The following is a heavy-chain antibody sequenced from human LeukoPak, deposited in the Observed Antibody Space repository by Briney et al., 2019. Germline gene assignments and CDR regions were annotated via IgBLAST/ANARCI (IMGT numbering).Heavy chain of an antibody. J-gene: IGHJ2*01. CDR2: ISAYNGNT. V-gene: IGHV1-18*01. D-gene: IGHD6-13*01. CDR3: ARGESIAAAGTSTFGYFDL. Sequence: ASVKVSCKASGYTFTSYGISWVRQAPGQGLEWMGWISAYNGNTNYAQKLQGRVTMTTDTSTSTAYMEPRSLRSDDTAVYYCARGESIAAAGTSTFGYFDLWGRGTLVTVSS. CDR1: GYTFTSYG.